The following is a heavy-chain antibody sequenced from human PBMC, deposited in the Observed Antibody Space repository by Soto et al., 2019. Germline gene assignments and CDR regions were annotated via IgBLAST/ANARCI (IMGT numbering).Heavy chain of an antibody. CDR1: GYTFTSYG. V-gene: IGHV1-18*01. CDR2: ISAYNGNT. Sequence: GASVKVSCKASGYTFTSYGISWVRQAPGQGLEWMGWISAYNGNTNYAQKFQGWVTMTRDTSISTAYMELSRLRSDDTAVYYCARDDDGMDVWGQGTTVTVSS. J-gene: IGHJ6*02. CDR3: ARDDDGMDV.